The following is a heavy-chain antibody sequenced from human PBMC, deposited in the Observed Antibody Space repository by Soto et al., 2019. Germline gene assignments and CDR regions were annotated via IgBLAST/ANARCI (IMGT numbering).Heavy chain of an antibody. CDR3: ARSDSSGCSAGLWY. CDR1: GYTFTSYY. V-gene: IGHV1-46*01. CDR2: INLSGGST. D-gene: IGHD3-22*01. Sequence: ASVNVSCKASGYTFTSYYMHWVRQAPGKGLGWMGIINLSGGSTSYAQKVQGRVPMTRDTSTSTVYMELSSLRSEVTAVYYCARSDSSGCSAGLWYWGKGTLVTVP. J-gene: IGHJ4*02.